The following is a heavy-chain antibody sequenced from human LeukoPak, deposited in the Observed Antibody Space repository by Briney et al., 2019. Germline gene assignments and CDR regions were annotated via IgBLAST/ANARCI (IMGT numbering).Heavy chain of an antibody. V-gene: IGHV3-9*01. J-gene: IGHJ3*02. CDR3: ARGGYNHAFDI. D-gene: IGHD5-24*01. CDR2: ISWNSGSI. Sequence: PGGSLRLSCAASGFTFDDYAMHWVRQAPGKGMEWVSGISWNSGSIGYADSVKGRFTISRDNAKNSLYLQMNSLGAEDTAVYYCARGGYNHAFDIWGQGTVVTVSS. CDR1: GFTFDDYA.